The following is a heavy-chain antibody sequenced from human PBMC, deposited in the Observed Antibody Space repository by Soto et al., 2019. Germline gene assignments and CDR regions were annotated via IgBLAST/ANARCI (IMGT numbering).Heavy chain of an antibody. CDR1: GYTFTSYG. V-gene: IGHV1-18*01. D-gene: IGHD6-19*01. CDR2: ISAYNGNT. CDR3: ARDRVAGTWFDP. Sequence: ASVKVSCKASGYTFTSYGISWVRQAPGQGLEWMGWISAYNGNTNYAQKLQGRVTITRDTSASTAYMELGSLRSEDTAVYYCARDRVAGTWFDPWGQGTLVTVSS. J-gene: IGHJ5*02.